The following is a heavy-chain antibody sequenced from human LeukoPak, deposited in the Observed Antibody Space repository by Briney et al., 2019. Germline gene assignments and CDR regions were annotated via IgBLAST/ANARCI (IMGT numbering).Heavy chain of an antibody. D-gene: IGHD3-3*01. CDR3: ARNPIGDFWSGYSYYYYYYYMDV. CDR1: GYTFTSYG. Sequence: ASVKVSCKASGYTFTSYGISWVRQAPGQGLEWMGWISAYNGNTNYAQKLQGRVTMTTDTSTSTAYMELRSLRSDDTAVYYCARNPIGDFWSGYSYYYYYYYMDVWGKGTTVTVSS. J-gene: IGHJ6*03. CDR2: ISAYNGNT. V-gene: IGHV1-18*01.